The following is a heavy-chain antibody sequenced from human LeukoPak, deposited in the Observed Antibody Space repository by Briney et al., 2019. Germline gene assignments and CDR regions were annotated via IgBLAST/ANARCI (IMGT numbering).Heavy chain of an antibody. CDR2: LSGSGDST. CDR1: GFTFTTYA. V-gene: IGHV3-23*01. J-gene: IGHJ3*02. D-gene: IGHD2-2*01. CDR3: AKWKYQLLSDAFDI. Sequence: PGGSLRLSCAASGFTFTTYAMSWVRQAPGKGLEWVSTLSGSGDSTYYADSVKGRFTISRDNSKNTLYLQMNSLRAEDTAVYYCAKWKYQLLSDAFDIWGQGTMVTVSS.